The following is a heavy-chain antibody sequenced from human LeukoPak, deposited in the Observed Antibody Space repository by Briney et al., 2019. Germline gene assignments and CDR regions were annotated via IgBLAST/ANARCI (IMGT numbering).Heavy chain of an antibody. D-gene: IGHD3-22*01. CDR2: FIRVGGKI. CDR1: GVPSGNNS. Sequence: GSRPPPGAAPGVPSGNNSRNGAGRAQGRGRGGVDLFIRVGGKIYYADSVKSRFTISRDNAKNSLYLQMNSLRAEDTALYYCARDSDHYDSSGYFLGIMEGPYWGQGTLVTVSS. J-gene: IGHJ4*02. V-gene: IGHV3-21*05. CDR3: ARDSDHYDSSGYFLGIMEGPY.